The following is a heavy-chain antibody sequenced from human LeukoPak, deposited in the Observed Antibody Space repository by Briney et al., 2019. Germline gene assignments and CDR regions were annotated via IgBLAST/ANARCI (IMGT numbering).Heavy chain of an antibody. CDR1: GGTFSSYA. V-gene: IGHV1-69*05. D-gene: IGHD1-26*01. Sequence: ASVKVSCKASGGTFSSYAISWVRQAPGQGLEWMGGIIPIFGTANYAQKFQGRVTITTDESTSTAYMELRSLRSDDTAVYYCARAALEGREPPDGWFDPWGQGTLVTVSS. CDR3: ARAALEGREPPDGWFDP. CDR2: IIPIFGTA. J-gene: IGHJ5*02.